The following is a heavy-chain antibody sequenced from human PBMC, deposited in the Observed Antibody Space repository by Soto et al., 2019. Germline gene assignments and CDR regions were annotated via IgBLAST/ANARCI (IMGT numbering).Heavy chain of an antibody. V-gene: IGHV1-18*01. CDR1: AYTFTSYG. D-gene: IGHD2-2*01. CDR2: ISAYNGNT. CDR3: ARDDRSYCSSTSCYGDAFDI. J-gene: IGHJ3*02. Sequence: ASVKVSCKASAYTFTSYGISWVRPAPGQGLEWMGWISAYNGNTNYAQKLQGRVTMTTDTSTSTAYMELRSLRSDDTAVYYCARDDRSYCSSTSCYGDAFDIWGQGTMVTVSS.